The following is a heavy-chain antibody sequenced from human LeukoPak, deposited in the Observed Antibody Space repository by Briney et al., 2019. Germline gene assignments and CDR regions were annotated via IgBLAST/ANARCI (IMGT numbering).Heavy chain of an antibody. CDR1: GYTFTGYY. J-gene: IGHJ3*02. V-gene: IGHV1-2*02. D-gene: IGHD2-15*01. CDR3: AREFRRYCSGGNCYSPLEYAFDI. CDR2: INPNSGGT. Sequence: GASVKVSCTASGYTFTGYYMHWVRQAPGQGLEWMGWINPNSGGTNYAQRFQGRVTMTRDTSISTAYMELSRLRSDDTAVYYCAREFRRYCSGGNCYSPLEYAFDIWGQGTMVTVSS.